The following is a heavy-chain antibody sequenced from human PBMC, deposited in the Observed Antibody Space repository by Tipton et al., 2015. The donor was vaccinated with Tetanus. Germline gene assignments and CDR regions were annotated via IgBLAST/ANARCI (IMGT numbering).Heavy chain of an antibody. J-gene: IGHJ6*02. Sequence: QLVQSGAEVKKPGASVKVSCKASGYTFTGYYMHWVRQAPGQGLEWMGWINPNSGGTNYAQKFQGRVTMTRDTSISTAYMELSRLRSDDTAVYYCARDGWHDILTGYYTPYYYYGMDVWGQGTTVTVSS. CDR1: GYTFTGYY. D-gene: IGHD3-9*01. CDR2: INPNSGGT. V-gene: IGHV1-2*02. CDR3: ARDGWHDILTGYYTPYYYYGMDV.